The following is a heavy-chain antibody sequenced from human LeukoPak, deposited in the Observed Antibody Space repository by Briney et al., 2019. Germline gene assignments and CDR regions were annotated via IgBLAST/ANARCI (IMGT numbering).Heavy chain of an antibody. CDR2: INHSGST. J-gene: IGHJ6*03. Sequence: SETLSLTCAVYGGSFSGYYWSWIRQPPGKGLEWIGEINHSGSTNYNPSLKSRVTISVDTSKNQFSLKLSSVTAADTAVYYCARERGDSGYNYGYNYYYYYFMDVWGKGTTVTVSS. CDR3: ARERGDSGYNYGYNYYYYYFMDV. CDR1: GGSFSGYY. V-gene: IGHV4-34*01. D-gene: IGHD5-18*01.